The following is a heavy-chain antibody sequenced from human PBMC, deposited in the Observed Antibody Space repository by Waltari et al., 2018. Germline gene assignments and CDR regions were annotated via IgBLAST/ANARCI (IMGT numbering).Heavy chain of an antibody. CDR1: GFTISRCW. D-gene: IGHD1-1*01. V-gene: IGHV3-7*01. CDR2: IGPDGSDK. CDR3: VGWNDPINS. Sequence: EAQLVQSGGGLVKPGGSLTISCAASGFTISRCWMTWIRQAPGQGLQWVANIGPDGSDKYYVDSVKGRFTISRDNAENSLLLQMSSLRVEDKALYYCVGWNDPINSWGQGTLVAVSS. J-gene: IGHJ4*02.